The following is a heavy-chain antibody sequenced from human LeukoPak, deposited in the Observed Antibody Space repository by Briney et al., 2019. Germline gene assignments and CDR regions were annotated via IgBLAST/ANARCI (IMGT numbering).Heavy chain of an antibody. D-gene: IGHD4-17*01. Sequence: ASVKVSCKASGGTFSSYAISWVRQASGQGLEWMGGIIPIFGTANYAQKFQGRVTITADESTSTAYMELSSLRSEDTAVYYCARVEGVTTVTTIYYYDMDVWGQGTTVTVSS. CDR3: ARVEGVTTVTTIYYYDMDV. CDR2: IIPIFGTA. J-gene: IGHJ6*02. CDR1: GGTFSSYA. V-gene: IGHV1-69*13.